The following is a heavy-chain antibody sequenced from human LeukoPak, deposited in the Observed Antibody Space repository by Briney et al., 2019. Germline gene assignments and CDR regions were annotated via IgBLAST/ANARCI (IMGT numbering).Heavy chain of an antibody. J-gene: IGHJ4*02. Sequence: PGGSLRLSCAASGFTFSDYYMSWIRQAPGKGLEWVSYISSSGSTIYYADSVKGRFTISRDNAKNSLFLQMNSLRAEDTAVYYWARALDYATPLGDYWGQGTLVTVSS. V-gene: IGHV3-11*01. CDR3: ARALDYATPLGDY. D-gene: IGHD3/OR15-3a*01. CDR2: ISSSGSTI. CDR1: GFTFSDYY.